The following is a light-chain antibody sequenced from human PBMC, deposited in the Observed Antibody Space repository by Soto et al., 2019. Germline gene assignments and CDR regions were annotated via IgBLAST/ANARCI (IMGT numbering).Light chain of an antibody. Sequence: QSALTQPASVSGSXGQSXTISCTGTSSDVGGYNYVSWYQQHPGKAPKLMIYDVSNRPSGVSNRFSGSKSGNTASLTISGLQAEDEADYYCSSYTSSSTLLFGGGTKLTVL. CDR2: DVS. J-gene: IGLJ2*01. V-gene: IGLV2-14*01. CDR3: SSYTSSSTLL. CDR1: SSDVGGYNY.